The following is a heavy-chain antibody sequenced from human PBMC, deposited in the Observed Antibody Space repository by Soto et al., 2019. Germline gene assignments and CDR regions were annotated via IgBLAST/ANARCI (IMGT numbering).Heavy chain of an antibody. CDR3: ARASSPGGTYYYYYMDV. CDR2: IWYDGSNK. J-gene: IGHJ6*03. V-gene: IGHV3-33*01. CDR1: GFTFSSYG. Sequence: GGSLRLSCAASGFTFSSYGMHWVRQAPGKGLEWVAVIWYDGSNKYYADSVKGRFTISRDNSKNTLYLQMNSLRAEDTAVYYCARASSPGGTYYYYYMDVWGKGTTVTVSS. D-gene: IGHD6-13*01.